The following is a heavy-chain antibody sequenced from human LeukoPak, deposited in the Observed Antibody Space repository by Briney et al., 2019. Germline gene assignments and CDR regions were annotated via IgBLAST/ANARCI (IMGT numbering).Heavy chain of an antibody. V-gene: IGHV3-23*01. J-gene: IGHJ4*02. CDR1: GFTFSSYW. CDR2: ISGSGGST. Sequence: AGGSLRLSCAASGFTFSSYWMSWVRQAPGKGLERVSAISGSGGSTYYADSVKGRFTISRDNSKNTLYLQMNSLRAEDTAVYYCAKDLGSFGVAVAGGANDYWGQGTLVTVSS. CDR3: AKDLGSFGVAVAGGANDY. D-gene: IGHD6-19*01.